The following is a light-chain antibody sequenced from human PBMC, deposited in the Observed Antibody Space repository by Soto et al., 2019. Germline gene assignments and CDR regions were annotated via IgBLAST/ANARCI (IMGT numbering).Light chain of an antibody. CDR1: QSISTY. CDR2: AAF. V-gene: IGKV1-39*01. CDR3: QQTYSRFLS. Sequence: DIQMTQSPSSLSVSVGDTVTITCRASQSISTYLNWFQQKPGKPPKVLIYAAFSLQSGVPSRFSGSGSGTEFTLTISSLQPEDSATYFCQQTYSRFLSFGGGTKVDIK. J-gene: IGKJ4*01.